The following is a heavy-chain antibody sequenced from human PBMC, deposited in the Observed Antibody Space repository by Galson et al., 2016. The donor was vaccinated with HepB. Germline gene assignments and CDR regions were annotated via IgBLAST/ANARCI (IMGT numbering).Heavy chain of an antibody. V-gene: IGHV1-18*01. Sequence: SVKVSCKASGYTFFYYGISWVRQAPGQGLEWMGWISVDNGHTNHAQKFQGRVTMTADTSTGTAYMELRSLRSDDTAVYYCARVDCSGDACYSETHWGQGTLATVSS. D-gene: IGHD2-15*01. CDR2: ISVDNGHT. J-gene: IGHJ4*02. CDR1: GYTFFYYG. CDR3: ARVDCSGDACYSETH.